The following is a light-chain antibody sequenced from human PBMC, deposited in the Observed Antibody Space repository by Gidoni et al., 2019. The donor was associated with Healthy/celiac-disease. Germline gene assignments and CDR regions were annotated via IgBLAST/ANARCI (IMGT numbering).Light chain of an antibody. CDR2: GAS. CDR3: QQYGSSLLT. Sequence: EIVLTQIPGTLSLSPGERATLSCRASQSVSSSYFAWYQQKPGQAPRLLSYGASSRATGIPDRFSGSGSGTDFTLTISRLEPEDFAVYYCQQYGSSLLTFGGGTKVEIK. V-gene: IGKV3-20*01. CDR1: QSVSSSY. J-gene: IGKJ4*01.